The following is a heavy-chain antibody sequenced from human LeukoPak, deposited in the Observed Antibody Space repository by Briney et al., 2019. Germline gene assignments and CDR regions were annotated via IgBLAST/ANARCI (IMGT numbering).Heavy chain of an antibody. J-gene: IGHJ4*02. Sequence: SETLSLTCTVSGGSISSGGYYWSWIRQPPGKGLEWIGYIYYSGSTYYNPSLKSRVTISVDTSKNQFSLKLSSVTAADTAVYYCARVPYYEILTGYYFDYWGQRTLVTVSS. CDR2: IYYSGST. CDR1: GGSISSGGYY. CDR3: ARVPYYEILTGYYFDY. V-gene: IGHV4-30-4*01. D-gene: IGHD3-9*01.